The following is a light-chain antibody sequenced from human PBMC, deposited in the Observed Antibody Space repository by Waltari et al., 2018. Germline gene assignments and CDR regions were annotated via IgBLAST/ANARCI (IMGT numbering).Light chain of an antibody. V-gene: IGKV3-20*01. CDR3: QQYASSVLYT. CDR1: QTLGNNY. Sequence: IELTQSPGTLSLSPGDRASLSCKASQTLGNNYVAWYQHKPGQAPRLLICAASCRAAGIPDRFGGSGSGTDFTLTSTRLEPEDSAVYYCQQYASSVLYTFGQGTKLEIK. J-gene: IGKJ2*01. CDR2: AAS.